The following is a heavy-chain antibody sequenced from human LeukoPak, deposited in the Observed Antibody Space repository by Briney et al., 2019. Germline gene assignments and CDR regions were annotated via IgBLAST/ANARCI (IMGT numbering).Heavy chain of an antibody. D-gene: IGHD2-21*01. CDR2: INPNSGGT. CDR1: GYTFTGYY. V-gene: IGHV1-2*02. Sequence: ASVKVSCKASGYTFTGYYIHWVRPAPGQGLEWMGWINPNSGGTKYAQKFQGRVTVTRDTSISTVYMELSRLRSDDTAVYYCARTHTDSYYYYYYMDVWGKGTTVTVSS. J-gene: IGHJ6*03. CDR3: ARTHTDSYYYYYYMDV.